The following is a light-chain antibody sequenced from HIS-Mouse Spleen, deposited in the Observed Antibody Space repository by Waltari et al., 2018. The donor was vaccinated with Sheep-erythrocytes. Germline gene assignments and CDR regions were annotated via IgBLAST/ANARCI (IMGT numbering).Light chain of an antibody. CDR1: SSDVGGYNY. CDR3: CSYAGSYNHV. J-gene: IGLJ1*01. V-gene: IGLV2-11*01. CDR2: DVS. Sequence: QSALTQPRSVSGSPGPSVTISCTGTSSDVGGYNYVSWYQQHPGKAPKRMIYDVSKRPSGVPDRFSGSKSGNTASLTISGLQAEDEADYYCCSYAGSYNHVFATGTKVTVL.